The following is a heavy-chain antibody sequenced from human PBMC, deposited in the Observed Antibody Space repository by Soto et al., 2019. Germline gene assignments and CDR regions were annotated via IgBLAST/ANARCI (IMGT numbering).Heavy chain of an antibody. V-gene: IGHV4-59*01. CDR3: ARGEGVIAAAGTYDL. D-gene: IGHD6-13*01. Sequence: QVQLQESGPGLVKPSETLSLTCTVSGGSISSYYWSWIRQPPGKGLEWIGYIYYSGGTTYNPSLKRPVTISVDTSKNQFSLKLSSVTAADTAVYYCARGEGVIAAAGTYDLWGQGTLVTVSS. J-gene: IGHJ4*02. CDR1: GGSISSYY. CDR2: IYYSGGT.